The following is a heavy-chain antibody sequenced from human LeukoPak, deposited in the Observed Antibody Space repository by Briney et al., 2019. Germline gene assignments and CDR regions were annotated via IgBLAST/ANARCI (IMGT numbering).Heavy chain of an antibody. CDR3: AKGGVGSGKTFDS. Sequence: GGSLRLSCAASGFTFRSYAMSWVRQAPGKGLEWVSGISGSGGSTYYADSVKGRFTISRDNSKNTLYLQMNSLRAEDTAMYYCAKGGVGSGKTFDSWGQGTLVTVSS. CDR1: GFTFRSYA. V-gene: IGHV3-23*01. D-gene: IGHD3-10*01. CDR2: ISGSGGST. J-gene: IGHJ4*02.